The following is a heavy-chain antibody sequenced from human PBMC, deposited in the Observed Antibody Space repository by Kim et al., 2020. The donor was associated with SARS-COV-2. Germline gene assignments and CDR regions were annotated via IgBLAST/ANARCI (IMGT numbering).Heavy chain of an antibody. J-gene: IGHJ5*02. CDR2: FDPEDGET. Sequence: ASVKVSCKVSGYTLTELSMHWVRQAPGKGLEWMGGFDPEDGETIYAQKFQGRVTMTEDTSTDTAYMELSSLRSEDTAVYYCATDLEVPGGFDPWGQGTLVTVSS. CDR3: ATDLEVPGGFDP. CDR1: GYTLTELS. D-gene: IGHD1-1*01. V-gene: IGHV1-24*01.